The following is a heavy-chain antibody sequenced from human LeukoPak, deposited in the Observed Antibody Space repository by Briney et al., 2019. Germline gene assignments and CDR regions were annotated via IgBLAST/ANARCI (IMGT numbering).Heavy chain of an antibody. CDR1: GGSISSYY. CDR2: IYYSGST. J-gene: IGHJ5*02. V-gene: IGHV4-59*01. CDR3: ARGGYGDYPSWFDP. D-gene: IGHD4-17*01. Sequence: PSETLSLTCTVSGGSISSYYWSWIRQPPGKGLEWIGYIYYSGSTNYNPSLKSRVTISADTSKNQFSLKLSSVTAADTAVYYCARGGYGDYPSWFDPWGQGTLVTVSS.